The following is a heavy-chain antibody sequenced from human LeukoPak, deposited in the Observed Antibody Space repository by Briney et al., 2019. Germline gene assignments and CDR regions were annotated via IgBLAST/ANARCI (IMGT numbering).Heavy chain of an antibody. V-gene: IGHV5-10-1*01. D-gene: IGHD2-15*01. CDR3: ARLLSNAEYYQH. CDR2: IDPSDSYT. Sequence: GESLKISCKGSGYTLTNYWIAWVRQVPGKGLEWMGRIDPSDSYTDYSPSFQGHVTISADKSITTAYLQWSSLKASDTAMYYCARLLSNAEYYQHWGQGTLVTVSS. J-gene: IGHJ1*01. CDR1: GYTLTNYW.